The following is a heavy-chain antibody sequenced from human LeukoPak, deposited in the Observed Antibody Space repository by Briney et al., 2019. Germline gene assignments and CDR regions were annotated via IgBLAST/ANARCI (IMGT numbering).Heavy chain of an antibody. D-gene: IGHD4-17*01. Sequence: SETLSLTCAVYGGSFSGYYWSWIRQPPGKGLEWIGEINHSGSTNYNPSLKSRVTISVDTSKNQFSLKLSSVTAADTAVYYCASTVYGDYVNDYYYYGMTSGAKGPRSPSP. CDR1: GGSFSGYY. V-gene: IGHV4-34*01. CDR2: INHSGST. J-gene: IGHJ6*02. CDR3: ASTVYGDYVNDYYYYGMTS.